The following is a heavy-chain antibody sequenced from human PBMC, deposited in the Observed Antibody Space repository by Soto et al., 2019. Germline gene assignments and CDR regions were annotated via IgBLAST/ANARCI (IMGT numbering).Heavy chain of an antibody. V-gene: IGHV3-30-3*01. J-gene: IGHJ4*02. D-gene: IGHD6-13*01. Sequence: QVQLVESGGGVVHPGRSLRLSCAASGFTFSTYAMQWVRQAPGKGLEWVAVISSDGSTKVYADSVKGRLTVSRDNSKNTLYLQMSSLRDEDTAVYFCAKDGASAGTFDYWGQGTLVTVSS. CDR3: AKDGASAGTFDY. CDR1: GFTFSTYA. CDR2: ISSDGSTK.